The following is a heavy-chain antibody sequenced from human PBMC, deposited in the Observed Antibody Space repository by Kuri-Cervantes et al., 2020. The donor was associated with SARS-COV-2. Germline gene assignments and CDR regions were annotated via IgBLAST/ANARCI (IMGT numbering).Heavy chain of an antibody. CDR1: GFTFEDYA. CDR2: ISWDGGST. Sequence: GRFLRLPCPASGFTFEDYARHWVRPAPGKGLEWVSLISWDGGSTYYADFVKGRFTISRNNNKNSLYLQKNSQRAEDTALYYFTTGGTTTCFAFDYWGQGTMVTVSS. CDR3: TTGGTTTCFAFDY. D-gene: IGHD1-1*01. V-gene: IGHV3-43D*03. J-gene: IGHJ4*03.